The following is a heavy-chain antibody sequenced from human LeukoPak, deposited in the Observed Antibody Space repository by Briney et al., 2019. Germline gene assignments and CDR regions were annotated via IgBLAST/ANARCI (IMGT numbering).Heavy chain of an antibody. J-gene: IGHJ4*02. CDR2: INPKSGGT. D-gene: IGHD6-13*01. CDR3: ARDPEAAAVDLDY. CDR1: GYTLTHYY. Sequence: ASVTVSCTASGYTLTHYYIHWVRQAPGQGLEWMGWINPKSGGTNYAQKFQDGVTMTRDTSTSTAYMELSRLRSDDTALYYCARDPEAAAVDLDYWGQGTLVTVSS. V-gene: IGHV1-2*02.